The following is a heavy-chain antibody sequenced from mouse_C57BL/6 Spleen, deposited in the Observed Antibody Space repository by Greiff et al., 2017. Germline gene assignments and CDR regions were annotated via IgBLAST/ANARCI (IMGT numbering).Heavy chain of an antibody. J-gene: IGHJ2*01. V-gene: IGHV1-62-2*01. CDR3: ARHEGYSNYGGGYFDY. Sequence: VQLQQSGAELVKPGASVKLSCKASGYTFTEYTIHWVKQRSGQGLEWIGWFYPGSGSIKYNEKFKDKATLTADKSSSTVYMELSRLTSEDSAVYFCARHEGYSNYGGGYFDYWGQGTTLTVSS. CDR1: GYTFTEYT. D-gene: IGHD2-5*01. CDR2: FYPGSGSI.